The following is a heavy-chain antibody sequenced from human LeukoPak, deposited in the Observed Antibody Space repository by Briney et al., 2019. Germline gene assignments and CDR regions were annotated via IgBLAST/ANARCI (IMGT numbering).Heavy chain of an antibody. Sequence: EASVKVSCKASGYTFTGYYMHWVRQAPGQGLEWMGRINPNSGGTNYAQKFQGRVTMTRDTSISTAYMELSRLRSDDTAVYYCARPITFGGVIVGYYFDYWGQGTLVTVSS. CDR3: ARPITFGGVIVGYYFDY. CDR2: INPNSGGT. J-gene: IGHJ4*02. CDR1: GYTFTGYY. D-gene: IGHD3-16*02. V-gene: IGHV1-2*06.